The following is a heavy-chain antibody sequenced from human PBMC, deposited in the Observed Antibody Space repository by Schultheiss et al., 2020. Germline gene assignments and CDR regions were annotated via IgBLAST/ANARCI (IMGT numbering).Heavy chain of an antibody. D-gene: IGHD2-2*01. Sequence: GSLRLSCAASGFTFSSYWMSWVRQAPGKGLEWVANIKQDGSEKYYVDSVKGRFTISRDNAKNSLYLQMNSLRAEDTAVYYCAKDSRPRGGYCSSTSCYSDYWGQGTLVTVSS. J-gene: IGHJ4*02. CDR1: GFTFSSYW. CDR3: AKDSRPRGGYCSSTSCYSDY. CDR2: IKQDGSEK. V-gene: IGHV3-7*03.